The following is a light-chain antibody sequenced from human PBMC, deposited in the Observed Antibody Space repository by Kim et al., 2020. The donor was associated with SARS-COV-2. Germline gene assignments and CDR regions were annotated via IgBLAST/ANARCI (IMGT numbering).Light chain of an antibody. V-gene: IGKV1-39*01. J-gene: IGKJ1*01. CDR3: QQNYKMWS. CDR1: QTVSTY. CDR2: AAS. Sequence: DIQMTQSPSSLSASVGDRVTITCRTSQTVSTYLNWYQQKPGKAPKLLIYAASSLQSGVPSRFSGSGSGTDFTLTISSLQPEDFATYYCQQNYKMWSFGQGTKVDIK.